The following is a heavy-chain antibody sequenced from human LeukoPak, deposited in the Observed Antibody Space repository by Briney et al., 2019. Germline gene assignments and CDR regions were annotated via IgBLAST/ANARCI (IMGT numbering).Heavy chain of an antibody. CDR2: IYYSGST. Sequence: SETLSLTCTVPGGSISSYYWSWIRQPPGKGLEWIGYIYYSGSTNYNPSLKSRVTISVDTSKNQFSLKLSSVTAADTAVYYCARAPDYGDYYYYYGMDVWGQGTTVTVSS. V-gene: IGHV4-59*01. CDR3: ARAPDYGDYYYYYGMDV. J-gene: IGHJ6*02. D-gene: IGHD4-17*01. CDR1: GGSISSYY.